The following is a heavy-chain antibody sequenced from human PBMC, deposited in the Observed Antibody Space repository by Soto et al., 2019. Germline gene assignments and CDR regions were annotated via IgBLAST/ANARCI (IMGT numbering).Heavy chain of an antibody. CDR3: ARAGDYYDLRDYYYYGMDV. Sequence: ASVKVSCKASGGTFSSYAISWVRQAPGQGLEWMGRIIPILGIANYAQKFQGRVTITADKSTSTAYMELSSLRSEDTAVYYCARAGDYYDLRDYYYYGMDVWGQGTTVTVSS. V-gene: IGHV1-69*04. J-gene: IGHJ6*02. CDR2: IIPILGIA. D-gene: IGHD3-22*01. CDR1: GGTFSSYA.